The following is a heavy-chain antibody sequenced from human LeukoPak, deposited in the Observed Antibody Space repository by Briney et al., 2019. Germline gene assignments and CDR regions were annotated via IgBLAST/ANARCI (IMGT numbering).Heavy chain of an antibody. J-gene: IGHJ4*02. V-gene: IGHV3-15*01. D-gene: IGHD3-10*01. CDR3: TPHFYGSGSYYTYLGY. CDR2: IKSKADGGTT. CDR1: GFTFSNAW. Sequence: GGSLRLSCAASGFTFSNAWMSWVRQAPGKGLEWLARIKSKADGGTTDYAAPVKGRFTISRDDSKNTLYLQMNSLKTEDTAVYYCTPHFYGSGSYYTYLGYWGQGTLVTVSS.